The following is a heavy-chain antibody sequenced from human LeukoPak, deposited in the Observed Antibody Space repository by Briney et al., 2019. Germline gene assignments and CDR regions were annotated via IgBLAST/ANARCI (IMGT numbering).Heavy chain of an antibody. V-gene: IGHV5-51*01. CDR3: ARRSYYYDSSVHN. Sequence: GDSLQISCKGSGYSFTCYWIGWLRQMLPKGLELMGIIYPGDSDTRYSPSFQGQVTISADKSISTAYLQWSSLKASDTAMYYCARRSYYYDSSVHNWGQGTLVTVSS. CDR1: GYSFTCYW. CDR2: IYPGDSDT. D-gene: IGHD3-22*01. J-gene: IGHJ4*02.